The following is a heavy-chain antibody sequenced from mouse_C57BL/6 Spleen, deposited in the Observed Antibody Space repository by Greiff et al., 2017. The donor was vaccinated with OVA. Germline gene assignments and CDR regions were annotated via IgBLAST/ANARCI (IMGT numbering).Heavy chain of an antibody. V-gene: IGHV1-76*01. CDR2: IYPGSGNT. D-gene: IGHD2-4*01. Sequence: QVHVKQSGAELVRPGASVKLSCKASGYTFTDYYINWVKQRPGQGLEWIARIYPGSGNTYYNEKFKGKATLTAEKSSSTAYMQLSSLTSEDSAVYFCARGGPYDYSFAYWGQGTLVTVSA. CDR1: GYTFTDYY. J-gene: IGHJ3*01. CDR3: ARGGPYDYSFAY.